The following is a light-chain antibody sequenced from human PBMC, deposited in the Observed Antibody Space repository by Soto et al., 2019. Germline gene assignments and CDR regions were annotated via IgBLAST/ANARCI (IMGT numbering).Light chain of an antibody. J-gene: IGLJ2*01. V-gene: IGLV2-18*02. CDR1: SNDIGSYNR. CDR2: EVK. CDR3: TSYTSGNTVV. Sequence: QSALTQPPSVSGSPGQSVTISCTGTSNDIGSYNRVSWYQQPPGTVPKLMIYEVKVRPSGVPDRFSGSKSGNTASLTISGLQAEDEADYYCTSYTSGNTVVFGGGTKITVL.